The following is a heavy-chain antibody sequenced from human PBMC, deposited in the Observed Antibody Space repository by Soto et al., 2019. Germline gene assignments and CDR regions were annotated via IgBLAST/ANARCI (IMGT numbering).Heavy chain of an antibody. CDR3: ARTLPAGVWSNWFDP. V-gene: IGHV4-39*01. D-gene: IGHD3-16*01. J-gene: IGHJ5*02. Sequence: QLQLQESGPGLVKPSETLSLTCTVSGGSISNSSYYWGWIRQPPGKGLEWIGSVYYSEHTYTNPSLKTRLTISVDTSKNQFSLRLTSVTAPDTAIYYCARTLPAGVWSNWFDPWGQGTLVTVSS. CDR1: GGSISNSSYY. CDR2: VYYSEHT.